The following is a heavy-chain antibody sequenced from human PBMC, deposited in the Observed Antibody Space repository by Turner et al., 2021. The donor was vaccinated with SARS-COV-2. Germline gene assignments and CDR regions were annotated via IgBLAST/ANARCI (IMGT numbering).Heavy chain of an antibody. CDR1: GYTLTELS. Sequence: QVQLVQSGAEVQKPGASVKVSGKVSGYTLTELSMHWVRQAPGKGLEWMGGFDPEDGETIYAQKFQGRVTMTENTSTDTAYMELSSLRSEDTAVYYCATAPPYCPNGVCPNWFDTWGQGTLVTVSS. CDR2: FDPEDGET. CDR3: ATAPPYCPNGVCPNWFDT. D-gene: IGHD2-8*01. J-gene: IGHJ5*02. V-gene: IGHV1-24*01.